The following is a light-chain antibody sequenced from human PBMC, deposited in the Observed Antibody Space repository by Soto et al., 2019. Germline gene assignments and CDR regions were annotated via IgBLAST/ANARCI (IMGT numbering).Light chain of an antibody. Sequence: EIVMTQSPATLSVSPGERATLSCRASQSVSSYLAWYQQKPGQAPRLLIYDASNRATGIPVRFSGSGSGTDFTLTISSLEPEDFALYYCQQRNNWPITFGQGTHWRL. CDR2: DAS. CDR3: QQRNNWPIT. V-gene: IGKV3-11*01. J-gene: IGKJ5*01. CDR1: QSVSSY.